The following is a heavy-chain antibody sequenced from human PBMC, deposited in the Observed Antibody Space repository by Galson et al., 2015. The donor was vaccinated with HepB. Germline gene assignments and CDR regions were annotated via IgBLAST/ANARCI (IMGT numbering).Heavy chain of an antibody. CDR2: ISSSSSYI. Sequence: ETLSLTCTVSGGSINSYYWSWIRQPPGKGLEWVSSISSSSSYIYYADSVKGRFTISRDNAKNSLYLQMSSLRAEDTAVYYCAKDKGRVVPAAIDYWGQGTLVTVSS. V-gene: IGHV3-21*04. J-gene: IGHJ4*02. CDR3: AKDKGRVVPAAIDY. CDR1: GGSINSYY. D-gene: IGHD2-2*01.